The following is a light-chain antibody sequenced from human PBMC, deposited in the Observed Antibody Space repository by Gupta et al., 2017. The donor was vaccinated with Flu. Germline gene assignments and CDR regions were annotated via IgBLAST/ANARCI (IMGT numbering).Light chain of an antibody. Sequence: QPALTQPASVSGFPGQSITIPCPGTSSDVGAYNFVSWYQQHPGKAPKLIIYEIINRPSGVSSRFSCSKSGNTASLTISGLQAEDEADYYCSSYTTINTGVFGTGTKVTVL. CDR1: SSDVGAYNF. V-gene: IGLV2-14*01. J-gene: IGLJ1*01. CDR2: EII. CDR3: SSYTTINTGV.